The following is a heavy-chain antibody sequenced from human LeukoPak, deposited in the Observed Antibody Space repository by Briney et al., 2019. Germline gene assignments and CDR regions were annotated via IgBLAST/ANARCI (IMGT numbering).Heavy chain of an antibody. Sequence: GGSLRLSCAASGFTFSGYWMHWVRQAPGKGLEWISYIHETSSPIYYADSVKGRFTVSRDNAKNSLYLQMNSLRAEDTAVYYCGRGGSTGSWFNYWGQGTLVTVSS. CDR1: GFTFSGYW. J-gene: IGHJ4*02. V-gene: IGHV3-48*01. D-gene: IGHD6-13*01. CDR3: GRGGSTGSWFNY. CDR2: IHETSSPI.